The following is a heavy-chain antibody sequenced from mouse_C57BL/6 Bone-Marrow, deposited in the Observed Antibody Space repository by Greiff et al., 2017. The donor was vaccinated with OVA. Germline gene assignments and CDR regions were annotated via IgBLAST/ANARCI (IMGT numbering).Heavy chain of an antibody. CDR3: AMGGDCFPSYCAMDY. CDR1: GYTFTTYP. J-gene: IGHJ4*01. V-gene: IGHV1-47*01. CDR2: FHPYNDDT. Sequence: QVHVKQSGAELVKPGASVKMSCKASGYTFTTYPIEWMKQNHGKSLEWIGNFHPYNDDTKYNEKFKGKATLTVEKSSSTVYLELSRLSSDYSAFYYCAMGGDCFPSYCAMDYWGQGTSVTVSS.